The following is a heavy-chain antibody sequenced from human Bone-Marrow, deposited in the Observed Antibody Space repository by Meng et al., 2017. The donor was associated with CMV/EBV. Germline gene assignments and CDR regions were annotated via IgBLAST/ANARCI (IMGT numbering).Heavy chain of an antibody. CDR2: IYSGGST. V-gene: IGHV3-53*01. Sequence: GGSLRLSCAASGFTVSSNYMSWVRQAPGKGLEWVSVIYSGGSTYYADSVKGRFTISRDNSKNTLYLQMNSLRAEDTAVYYCAIYYDSSGLKVDAFDIWGQGTMVTVS. J-gene: IGHJ3*02. CDR3: AIYYDSSGLKVDAFDI. CDR1: GFTVSSNY. D-gene: IGHD3-22*01.